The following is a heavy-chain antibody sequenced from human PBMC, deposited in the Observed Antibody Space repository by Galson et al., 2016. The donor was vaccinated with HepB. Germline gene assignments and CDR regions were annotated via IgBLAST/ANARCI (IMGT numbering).Heavy chain of an antibody. D-gene: IGHD1-20*01. Sequence: SETLSLTCDVSDESIMTHYWSWIRQSPGKGLEWLGYTHSSGNSKYNPSLTSRVTMSLDTSRSRFPLRLRSVTAADTAVYFCARGTRFSYKWSFDSWGQGALVTVSS. J-gene: IGHJ4*02. CDR3: ARGTRFSYKWSFDS. CDR2: THSSGNS. V-gene: IGHV4-59*11. CDR1: DESIMTHY.